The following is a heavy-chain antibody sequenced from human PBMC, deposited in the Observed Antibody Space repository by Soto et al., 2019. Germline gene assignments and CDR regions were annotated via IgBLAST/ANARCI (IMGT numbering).Heavy chain of an antibody. CDR1: GFTFSNYG. J-gene: IGHJ4*02. CDR3: AREPGLGSGWYGFDY. CDR2: IWYDGSNK. D-gene: IGHD6-19*01. V-gene: IGHV3-33*01. Sequence: QVQLVESGGGVVQSGRSLRLSCAASGFTFSNYGMQWVRQAPGKGLEWVAVIWYDGSNKYYADSVKGRFTISRDNSTNTLYLQSTHLRAGDTGVYYCAREPGLGSGWYGFDYWGQGTLVTVSS.